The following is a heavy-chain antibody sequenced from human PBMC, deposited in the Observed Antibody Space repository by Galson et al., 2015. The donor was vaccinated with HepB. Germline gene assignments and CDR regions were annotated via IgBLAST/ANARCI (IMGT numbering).Heavy chain of an antibody. Sequence: SVKVSCKASGYTFTGYYIHWVRQAPGQGLEWMGWINPNSGGTNYAQNFQGRVTMTRDTSISTAYMELSRLRSDDTAVYYCASWGYSYGYVTDYWGQGTLVTVSS. V-gene: IGHV1-2*02. CDR2: INPNSGGT. J-gene: IGHJ4*02. D-gene: IGHD5-18*01. CDR3: ASWGYSYGYVTDY. CDR1: GYTFTGYY.